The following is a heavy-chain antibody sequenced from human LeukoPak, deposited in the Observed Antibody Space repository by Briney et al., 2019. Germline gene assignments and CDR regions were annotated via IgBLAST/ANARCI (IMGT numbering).Heavy chain of an antibody. Sequence: SQTLSLTCTVSGRSITSGTYYWRWIRQPAGKGLEWIGRIYTRESTNYNPSLKSRGTISIDPSKNQFSLNLNSVTAADTAVYYCARELGPYGYGYWFDYWGQGNLVTVSS. CDR1: GRSITSGTYY. D-gene: IGHD5-18*01. V-gene: IGHV4-61*02. CDR3: ARELGPYGYGYWFDY. CDR2: IYTREST. J-gene: IGHJ4*02.